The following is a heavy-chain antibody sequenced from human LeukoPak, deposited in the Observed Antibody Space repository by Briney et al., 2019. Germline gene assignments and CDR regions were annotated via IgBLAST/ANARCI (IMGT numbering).Heavy chain of an antibody. CDR1: GYSISSGYY. CDR2: IYHRGST. J-gene: IGHJ3*02. V-gene: IGHV4-38-2*02. CDR3: AKSNGYGLVDI. Sequence: SETLSLTCTVSGYSISSGYYWGWIRQPPGKGLEWIGSIYHRGSTYYNPSLKSRVTISLDTSRNQFSLKLNSVTAADTAVYYCAKSNGYGLVDIWGQGTMVTVSS. D-gene: IGHD3-10*01.